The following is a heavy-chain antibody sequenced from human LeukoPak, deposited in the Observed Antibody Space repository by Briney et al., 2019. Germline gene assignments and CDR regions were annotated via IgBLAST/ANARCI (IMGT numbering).Heavy chain of an antibody. V-gene: IGHV3-15*01. J-gene: IGHJ4*02. CDR2: IKNKNDGGTT. CDR3: ARRGDGGRSFDY. D-gene: IGHD4-23*01. CDR1: GFTFTSVW. Sequence: GGSLRLSCVASGFTFTSVWMNWVRQVPGKGLEWVGRIKNKNDGGTTDYGAPVKGRFTISRDNSKNTLYLQMNSLRAEDTAVYYCARRGDGGRSFDYWGQGTLVTVSS.